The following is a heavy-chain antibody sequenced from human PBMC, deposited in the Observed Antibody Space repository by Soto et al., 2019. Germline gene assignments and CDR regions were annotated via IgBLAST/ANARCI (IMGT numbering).Heavy chain of an antibody. CDR2: IYYSGST. D-gene: IGHD3-3*01. CDR3: ARSTYDFWSGYQSYYYYYGMDV. V-gene: IGHV4-39*01. Sequence: SETLSLTCTVSGGSISSSSYYWGWIRQPPGKGLEWIGSIYYSGSTYYNPSLKSRVTISVDTSKNQFSLKLSSVTAADTAVYYCARSTYDFWSGYQSYYYYYGMDVWGQGTTDTVSS. CDR1: GGSISSSSYY. J-gene: IGHJ6*02.